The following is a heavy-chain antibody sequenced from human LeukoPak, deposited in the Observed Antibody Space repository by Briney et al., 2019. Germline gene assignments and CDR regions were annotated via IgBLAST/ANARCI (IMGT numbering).Heavy chain of an antibody. CDR2: IYYSGNT. V-gene: IGHV4-39*07. CDR3: ARDVQLGYYYYMDV. Sequence: PSETLSLTCSVSGGSISSSSYYWGWVRQPPGKGLEWIGSIYYSGNTYYNPSLKSRVNISVDTSKNQFSLKLSSVTAADTAVYYCARDVQLGYYYYMDVWGKGTTVTVSS. D-gene: IGHD5-18*01. J-gene: IGHJ6*03. CDR1: GGSISSSSYY.